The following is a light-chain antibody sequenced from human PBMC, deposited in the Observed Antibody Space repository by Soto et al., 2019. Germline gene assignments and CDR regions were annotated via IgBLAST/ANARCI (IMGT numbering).Light chain of an antibody. Sequence: EIVMTQSPATLSVSPGERATLSCRASQSVSRNLAWYQQKPGQAPRLLIYGASSRATRIPARFSGSGSGAEFTLTISSLQSEEFATYYCQQYSDWPRTFGQGTKLEMK. V-gene: IGKV3-15*01. CDR3: QQYSDWPRT. J-gene: IGKJ2*01. CDR2: GAS. CDR1: QSVSRN.